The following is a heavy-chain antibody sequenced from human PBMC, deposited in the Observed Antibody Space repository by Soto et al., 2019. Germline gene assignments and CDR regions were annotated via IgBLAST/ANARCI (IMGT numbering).Heavy chain of an antibody. D-gene: IGHD3-22*01. CDR3: AGNYYDSSGYYYVAY. Sequence: GASVKVSCKASGYTFTGYYIHWVRQAPGQGLEWMGWINPNSGGTNYAQKFQGRVTMTRDTSISTAYMELSRLRSDDTAVYYCAGNYYDSSGYYYVAYWGQGTLVTVSS. V-gene: IGHV1-2*02. CDR2: INPNSGGT. CDR1: GYTFTGYY. J-gene: IGHJ4*02.